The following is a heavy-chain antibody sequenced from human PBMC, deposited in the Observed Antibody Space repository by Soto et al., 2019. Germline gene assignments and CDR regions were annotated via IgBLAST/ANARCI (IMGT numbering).Heavy chain of an antibody. V-gene: IGHV3-43*01. J-gene: IGHJ3*02. CDR1: GFNVDGYA. CDR3: AKDLSRMSMFLYDAFDI. CDR2: ITWDGHKT. Sequence: GSLTLSCAAPGFNVDGYAIHLVRQPRGKGLEWVCVITWDGHKTYYSDSVKGRFTVSRDNTRNSLYLQMDSLATEDTGLYYCAKDLSRMSMFLYDAFDIWGPGTMVTVSS. D-gene: IGHD3-10*02.